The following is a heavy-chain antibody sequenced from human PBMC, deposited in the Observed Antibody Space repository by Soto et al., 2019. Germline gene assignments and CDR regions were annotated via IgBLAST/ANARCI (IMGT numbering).Heavy chain of an antibody. J-gene: IGHJ5*02. CDR3: ARPSCSGGSCSGRFDP. D-gene: IGHD2-15*01. CDR2: IIPIFGTA. V-gene: IGHV1-69*01. Sequence: QVPLVQSGAEVKKPGSSVKVSCKASGGTFSSYAISWVRQAPGQGLEWMGGIIPIFGTANYAQKFQGRVTITADESTSTAYMELSSLRSEDTAVYYCARPSCSGGSCSGRFDPWGQGTLVTVSS. CDR1: GGTFSSYA.